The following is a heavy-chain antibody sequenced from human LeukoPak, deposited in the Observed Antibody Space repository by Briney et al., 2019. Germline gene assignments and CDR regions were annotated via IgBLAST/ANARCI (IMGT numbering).Heavy chain of an antibody. CDR3: AREQYYDFWSGYWPFDY. CDR2: IYYSGST. Sequence: SETLSLTCTVSGGSISSGDYYWSWIRQPPGKGLEWIGYIYYSGSTYYNPSLKSRVTISVDTSKNQFSLKLSSVTAADTAVYYCAREQYYDFWSGYWPFDYWGQGTLVTVSS. D-gene: IGHD3-3*01. V-gene: IGHV4-30-4*08. J-gene: IGHJ4*02. CDR1: GGSISSGDYY.